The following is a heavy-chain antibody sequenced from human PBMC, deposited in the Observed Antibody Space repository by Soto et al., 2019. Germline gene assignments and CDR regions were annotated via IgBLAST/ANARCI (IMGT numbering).Heavy chain of an antibody. Sequence: GGSLRLSCAASGFTVSSNYMSWVRQAPGKGLEWVSVIYSGGSTYYADSVKGRFTISRGNSKNTLYLQMNSLRAEDTAVYYCARVGGYYGSGSYREFDYWGQGTLVTVSS. CDR3: ARVGGYYGSGSYREFDY. V-gene: IGHV3-53*01. D-gene: IGHD3-10*01. CDR1: GFTVSSNY. J-gene: IGHJ4*02. CDR2: IYSGGST.